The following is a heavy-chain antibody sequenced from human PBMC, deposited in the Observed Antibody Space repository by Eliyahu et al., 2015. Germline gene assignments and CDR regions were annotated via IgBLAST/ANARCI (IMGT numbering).Heavy chain of an antibody. V-gene: IGHV1-18*01. D-gene: IGHD5-18*01. Sequence: QVQLVQSGSEVKEPGASVKVSCKASGYMLITNGIXWVRRAPGQGLEWMGCISAYNGNTKVAERFQGRVTMTTDTSTNTAYLELRNLRSDDTGVYYCARGYGTTLAGTVTFDYWGQGTLVTVSS. CDR3: ARGYGTTLAGTVTFDY. J-gene: IGHJ4*01. CDR1: GYMLITNG. CDR2: ISAYNGNT.